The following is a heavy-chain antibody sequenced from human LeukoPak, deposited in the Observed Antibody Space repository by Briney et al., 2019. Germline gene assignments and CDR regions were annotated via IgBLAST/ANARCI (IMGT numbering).Heavy chain of an antibody. CDR2: IYTSGSA. Sequence: SETLSLTCTVSGYSISSGFYWGWIRQPPGKGLEWIGRIYTSGSANYNPSLKSRVTISVDTSKNQFSLKLSSVTAADTAVYYCARGGYSSGWSKDYWGQGTLVTVSS. J-gene: IGHJ4*02. V-gene: IGHV4-38-2*02. CDR1: GYSISSGFY. D-gene: IGHD6-19*01. CDR3: ARGGYSSGWSKDY.